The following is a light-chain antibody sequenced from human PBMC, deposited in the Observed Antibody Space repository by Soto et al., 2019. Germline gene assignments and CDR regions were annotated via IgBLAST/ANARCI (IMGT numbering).Light chain of an antibody. CDR1: QTVRNNY. Sequence: EILLTQSPGTLSLSPWEIATLSCRASQTVRNNYLAWYQQKPGQAPRLLIYDASSRATGIPDRFSGGGSGTDFTLTISRLEPEDFAVYYCQQFSSYPLTFGGGTKVDIK. CDR3: QQFSSYPLT. J-gene: IGKJ4*01. CDR2: DAS. V-gene: IGKV3-20*01.